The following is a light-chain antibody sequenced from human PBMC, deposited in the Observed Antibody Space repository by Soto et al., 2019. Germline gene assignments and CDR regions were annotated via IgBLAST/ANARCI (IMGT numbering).Light chain of an antibody. Sequence: EVVMTQSPATLSVSPGEKATLSCRASQSVSSNLAWYQQKPGQAPRLLIYGASTRATGIPARFSGSRSGTEYTLTISSLQSEDFAVYYCQQYNNWTLYTFGQGTKLEIK. V-gene: IGKV3D-15*01. J-gene: IGKJ2*01. CDR3: QQYNNWTLYT. CDR2: GAS. CDR1: QSVSSN.